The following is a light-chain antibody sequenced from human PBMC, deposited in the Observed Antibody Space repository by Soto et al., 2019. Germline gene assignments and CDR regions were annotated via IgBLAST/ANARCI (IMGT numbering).Light chain of an antibody. V-gene: IGKV3-20*01. Sequence: EIVLMQSPGTLSLSPGERATLSCRASQSVSSSYLAWYQQKPGQDPRLLIDGASSRATGTPDRFSGSGSGTDFTLTISSLEPEDFAVYYCQQYGTSPPLTFGGGTKVEIK. CDR1: QSVSSSY. J-gene: IGKJ4*01. CDR3: QQYGTSPPLT. CDR2: GAS.